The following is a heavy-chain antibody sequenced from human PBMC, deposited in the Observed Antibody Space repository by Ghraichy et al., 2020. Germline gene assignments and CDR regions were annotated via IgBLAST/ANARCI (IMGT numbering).Heavy chain of an antibody. Sequence: SVKVSCKASGGTFSSYAISWVRQAPGQGLEWMGGIIPIFGTANYAQKFQGRVTITADESTSTAYMELSSLRSEDTAVYYCAGDPNDYGQRGADYWGQGTLVTVSS. CDR2: IIPIFGTA. J-gene: IGHJ4*02. V-gene: IGHV1-69*13. CDR1: GGTFSSYA. CDR3: AGDPNDYGQRGADY. D-gene: IGHD4-17*01.